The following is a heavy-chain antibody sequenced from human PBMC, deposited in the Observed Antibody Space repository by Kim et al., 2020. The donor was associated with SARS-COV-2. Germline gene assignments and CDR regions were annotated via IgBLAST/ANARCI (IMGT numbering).Heavy chain of an antibody. V-gene: IGHV1-69*01. J-gene: IGHJ6*02. Sequence: YAQRFQGRVTITADESTSTASMELGSLRSEDTAVYYCARSDTAMALAPDVWGQGTTVTVSS. D-gene: IGHD5-18*01. CDR3: ARSDTAMALAPDV.